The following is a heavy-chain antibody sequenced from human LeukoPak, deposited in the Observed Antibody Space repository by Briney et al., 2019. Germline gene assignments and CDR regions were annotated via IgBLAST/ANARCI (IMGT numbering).Heavy chain of an antibody. Sequence: GGSLRLSCTASGFTFSNYYMAWVRQAPGKGLEWVGNIKRDGNEKLYLDSVKGRFTISRDNAKNSLYLQMNSLRAEDTAVYYCTRDEGATVTTFRFDYWGQGTLVSVSS. CDR2: IKRDGNEK. CDR1: GFTFSNYY. D-gene: IGHD4-17*01. V-gene: IGHV3-7*01. J-gene: IGHJ4*02. CDR3: TRDEGATVTTFRFDY.